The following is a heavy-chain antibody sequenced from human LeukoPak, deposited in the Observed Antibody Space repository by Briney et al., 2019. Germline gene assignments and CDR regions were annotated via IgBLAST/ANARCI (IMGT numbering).Heavy chain of an antibody. D-gene: IGHD6-6*01. Sequence: ASVKVSYKASGGTFSSYAISWVRQAPGQGLEWMGGIIPIFGTANYAQKFQGRVTITADESTSTAYMELSSLRSEDTAVYYCARVRIRYSSSSGSYYYYYMDVWGKGTTVTVSS. CDR3: ARVRIRYSSSSGSYYYYYMDV. V-gene: IGHV1-69*13. CDR1: GGTFSSYA. J-gene: IGHJ6*03. CDR2: IIPIFGTA.